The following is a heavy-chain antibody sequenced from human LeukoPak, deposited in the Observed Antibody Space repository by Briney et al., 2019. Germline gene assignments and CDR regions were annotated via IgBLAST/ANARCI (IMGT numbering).Heavy chain of an antibody. V-gene: IGHV1-46*01. Sequence: ASVKVSCKASGYTFTSYYMHWVRQARGQGLEWMGIINPSGGSTSYAQKFQGRVTMTRDTSTSTVYMELSSLRSEDTAVYYCAISYYYYGMDVWGQGTTVTVSS. CDR1: GYTFTSYY. J-gene: IGHJ6*02. CDR2: INPSGGST. D-gene: IGHD2/OR15-2a*01. CDR3: AISYYYYGMDV.